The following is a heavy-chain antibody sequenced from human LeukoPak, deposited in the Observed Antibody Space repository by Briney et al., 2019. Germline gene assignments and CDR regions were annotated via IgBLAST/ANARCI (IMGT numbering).Heavy chain of an antibody. V-gene: IGHV4-59*01. D-gene: IGHD3-16*02. CDR2: IYYSGST. Sequence: SETLSLTCTVSGGSISSYYWSRIRQPPGKGLEWIGYIYYSGSTNYNPSLKSRVTISVDTSKNQFSLKLSSVTAADTAVYYCAQSGRGGGLSLDYWGQGTLVTVSS. CDR1: GGSISSYY. CDR3: AQSGRGGGLSLDY. J-gene: IGHJ4*02.